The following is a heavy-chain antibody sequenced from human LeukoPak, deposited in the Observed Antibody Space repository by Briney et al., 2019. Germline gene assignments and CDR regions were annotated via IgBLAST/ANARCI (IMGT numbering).Heavy chain of an antibody. CDR1: GFTFSSYV. D-gene: IGHD2-2*03. Sequence: GSLRLSCAASGFTFSSYVMHWVRQAPGKGLEWVAVIWYDESNKYYADSVKGRFTISRDKSKNTLYLQMNILRAEDTAVYYCARDMDHYFDSWGQGTLVTVSS. V-gene: IGHV3-33*01. J-gene: IGHJ4*02. CDR2: IWYDESNK. CDR3: ARDMDHYFDS.